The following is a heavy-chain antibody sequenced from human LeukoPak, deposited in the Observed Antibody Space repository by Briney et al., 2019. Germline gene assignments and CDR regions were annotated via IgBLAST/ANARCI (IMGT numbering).Heavy chain of an antibody. Sequence: GGSLRLSCAASGFTFSSYAMSWVRQAPGKGLEWVSSISGSSSYIYYADSVKRRFTISRDNAKNSLYLQMNSLRAEDTAVYYCARGIAAAETGDYWGQGTLVTVSS. CDR1: GFTFSSYA. V-gene: IGHV3-21*04. CDR3: ARGIAAAETGDY. J-gene: IGHJ4*02. D-gene: IGHD6-13*01. CDR2: ISGSSSYI.